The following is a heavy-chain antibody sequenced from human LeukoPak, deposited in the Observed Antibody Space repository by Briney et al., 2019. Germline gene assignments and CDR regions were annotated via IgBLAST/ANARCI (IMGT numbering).Heavy chain of an antibody. CDR3: AKLLGYGYNFDVLDY. Sequence: ASVKVSCKASGYTFTSYYMHWVRQAPGQGLEWMGIINPSGGSTSYAQKFQGRVTMTRDMSTSTVYMELSSLRSEDTAVYYCAKLLGYGYNFDVLDYWGQGTLVTVSS. J-gene: IGHJ4*02. V-gene: IGHV1-46*01. CDR1: GYTFTSYY. CDR2: INPSGGST. D-gene: IGHD5-24*01.